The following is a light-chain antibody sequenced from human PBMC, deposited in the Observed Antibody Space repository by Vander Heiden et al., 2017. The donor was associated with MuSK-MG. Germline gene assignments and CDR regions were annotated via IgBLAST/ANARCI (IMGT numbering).Light chain of an antibody. V-gene: IGKV3-11*01. J-gene: IGKJ1*01. CDR1: QSLHSY. Sequence: IVLTQSPATLSLSPGETATLSCRASQSLHSYLAWYQQKPGQAPRLLIYDASNRATGIPARFSGSGYGTDFTLTISSREPEDFAVYYCQQRHNFPPWTFGQGTKVEMK. CDR2: DAS. CDR3: QQRHNFPPWT.